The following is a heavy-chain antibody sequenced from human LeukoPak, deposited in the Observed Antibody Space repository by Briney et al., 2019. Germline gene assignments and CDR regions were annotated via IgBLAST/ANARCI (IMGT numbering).Heavy chain of an antibody. V-gene: IGHV4-38-2*02. CDR1: GYSISSGYY. CDR2: IYHSGST. CDR3: ARLNYGSGSYPDY. J-gene: IGHJ4*02. Sequence: SETLSLTCTVSGYSISSGYYWGWIRQPPGKGLEWIGSIYHSGSTYYNPSLKSRVTISVDTSKNQFSLKLSSVTAADTAVYYCARLNYGSGSYPDYWGQGTLVTVSS. D-gene: IGHD3-10*01.